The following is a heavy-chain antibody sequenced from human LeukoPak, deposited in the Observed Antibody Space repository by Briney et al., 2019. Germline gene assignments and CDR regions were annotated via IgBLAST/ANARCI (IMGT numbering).Heavy chain of an antibody. V-gene: IGHV4-30-4*08. D-gene: IGHD2-2*01. J-gene: IGHJ4*02. CDR3: ARHLGYCTSTSCYRVFDY. Sequence: SQTLSLTCSVSGGSISSGDYYWSWIRQPPGKGLECIAYIYYSGSTYYNPSLKSRVTISVDTSKNQFSLKMSSVTAADTAVYYCARHLGYCTSTSCYRVFDYWGQGTLVTVSS. CDR1: GGSISSGDYY. CDR2: IYYSGST.